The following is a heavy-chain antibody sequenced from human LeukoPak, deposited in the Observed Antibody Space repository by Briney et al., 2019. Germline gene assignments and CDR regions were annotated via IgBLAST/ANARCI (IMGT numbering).Heavy chain of an antibody. CDR3: ARLFSSSGWPIDY. Sequence: SETLSLTCAVYGGSFSGYYWSWIRQPPGKGLEWIGEINHSGSTNYNPSLKSRVTISVDTSKNQFSLKLSSVTAADTAVYYCARLFSSSGWPIDYWGQGTLVTVSS. J-gene: IGHJ4*02. CDR2: INHSGST. CDR1: GGSFSGYY. V-gene: IGHV4-34*01. D-gene: IGHD6-19*01.